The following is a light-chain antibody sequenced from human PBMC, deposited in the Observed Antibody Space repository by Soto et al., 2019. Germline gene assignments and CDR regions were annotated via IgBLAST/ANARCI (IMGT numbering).Light chain of an antibody. V-gene: IGLV1-40*01. Sequence: QSVLTQPPSVSGAPGQRVSISCTGSTSNIGAPYDVHWYQHLPGTAPKLLIYGDNNRPSGVPDRFSGSKSGTSASLAITQLQAEDEADYYCQSHDISLRNYVFGTGTKVTVL. CDR1: TSNIGAPYD. J-gene: IGLJ1*01. CDR2: GDN. CDR3: QSHDISLRNYV.